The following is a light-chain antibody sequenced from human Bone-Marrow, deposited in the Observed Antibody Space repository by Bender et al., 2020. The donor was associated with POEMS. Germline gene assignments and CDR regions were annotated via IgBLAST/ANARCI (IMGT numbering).Light chain of an antibody. J-gene: IGLJ2*01. CDR3: CSYAGDSTYVI. V-gene: IGLV2-23*01. CDR1: SINVGTYKL. CDR2: EDT. Sequence: QSSLTQPASVSGSPGQSITISCTRTSINVGTYKLVSWYQHHPGKAPKLIIYEDTKRPSGVSNRFSGSKSGNTASLTISGLQAEDEADYYCCSYAGDSTYVIFGGGTKLTVL.